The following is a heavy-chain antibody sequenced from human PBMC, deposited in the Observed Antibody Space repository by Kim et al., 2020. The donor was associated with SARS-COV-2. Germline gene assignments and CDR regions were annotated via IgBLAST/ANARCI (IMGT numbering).Heavy chain of an antibody. CDR3: ARVGYDYVWGSYRDYYYYYGMDV. D-gene: IGHD3-16*02. Sequence: GGSLRLSCAASGFTFSDYYMSWIRQAPGKGLEWVSYISSSSSYTNYADSVKGRCTISRDNAKNSLYLQMNSLRAEDTAVYYCARVGYDYVWGSYRDYYYYYGMDVWGQGTTVTVS. V-gene: IGHV3-11*05. J-gene: IGHJ6*02. CDR1: GFTFSDYY. CDR2: ISSSSSYT.